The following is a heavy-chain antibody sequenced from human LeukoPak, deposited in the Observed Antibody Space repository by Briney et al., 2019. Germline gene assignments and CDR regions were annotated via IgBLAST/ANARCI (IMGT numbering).Heavy chain of an antibody. J-gene: IGHJ6*03. D-gene: IGHD6-13*01. V-gene: IGHV1-24*01. CDR2: FDPEDGET. Sequence: ASVKVSCKVSGYTLTELSMHWVRQAPGKGLEWMGGFDPEDGETIYAQKFQGRVTMTEDTSTDTAYMELSSLRSEDTAVYYCATETPGIAAADYYYYYMDVWGKGTTVTVSS. CDR1: GYTLTELS. CDR3: ATETPGIAAADYYYYYMDV.